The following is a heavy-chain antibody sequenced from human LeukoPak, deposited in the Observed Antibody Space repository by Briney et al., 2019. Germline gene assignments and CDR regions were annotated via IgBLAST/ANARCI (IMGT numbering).Heavy chain of an antibody. D-gene: IGHD2-21*02. J-gene: IGHJ4*02. CDR1: GFVFSNYD. CDR3: ARVSAEQVVTGILGRIDY. V-gene: IGHV3-64*01. CDR2: ISYKGGST. Sequence: GGSLRLSCVASGFVFSNYDMFWVRQAPGRGLECVSGISYKGGSTYYGKSVKGRFIISRDNSKNTLYLQLGSLRPEDTAVYYCARVSAEQVVTGILGRIDYWGQGTLVTVPS.